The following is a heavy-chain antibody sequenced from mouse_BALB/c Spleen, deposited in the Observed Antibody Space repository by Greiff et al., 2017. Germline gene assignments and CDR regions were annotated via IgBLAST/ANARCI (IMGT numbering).Heavy chain of an antibody. CDR2: ISNGGGST. V-gene: IGHV5-12-2*01. CDR3: ARPDYDGAWFAY. Sequence: EVQLVESGGGLVQPGGSLKLSCAASGFTFSSYTMSWVRQTPEKRLEWVAYISNGGGSTYYPDTVKGRFTISRDNAKNTLYLQMSSLKSEDTAMYYCARPDYDGAWFAYWGQGTLVTVSA. CDR1: GFTFSSYT. D-gene: IGHD2-4*01. J-gene: IGHJ3*01.